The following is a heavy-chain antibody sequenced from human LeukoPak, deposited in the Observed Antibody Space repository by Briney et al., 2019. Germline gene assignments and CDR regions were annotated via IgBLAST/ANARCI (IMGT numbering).Heavy chain of an antibody. CDR1: GGSISSYY. D-gene: IGHD5-12*01. CDR2: IYSSGTT. V-gene: IGHV4-4*07. J-gene: IGHJ5*02. CDR3: ASGSSGYDP. Sequence: KPSETLSLTCTVSGGSISSYYWSWIRQPAGKGLEWTGRIYSSGTTIYNPSLKSRVTMSVDTSKNQFSLKLSSVTAADTAVYFCASGSSGYDPWGQGTLVTVSS.